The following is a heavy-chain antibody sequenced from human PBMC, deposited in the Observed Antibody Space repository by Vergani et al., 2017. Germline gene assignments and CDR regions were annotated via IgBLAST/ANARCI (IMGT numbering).Heavy chain of an antibody. J-gene: IGHJ4*02. CDR2: IDCDDDK. D-gene: IGHD7-27*01. Sequence: QVTLQESGPALVKPTQTLTLTCTFSGFSLSTSGMRVSWIRQPPGKALEWLARIDCDDDKFYSTSLKTRLTISKDTSKNQVVLTMTNMDPVDTATYYCARSSNWGSTGFDYWGQATLVTVSS. V-gene: IGHV2-70*04. CDR3: ARSSNWGSTGFDY. CDR1: GFSLSTSGMR.